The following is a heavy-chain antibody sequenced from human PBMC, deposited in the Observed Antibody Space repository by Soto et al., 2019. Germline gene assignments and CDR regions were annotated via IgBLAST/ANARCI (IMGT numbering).Heavy chain of an antibody. CDR1: GGTFRNSA. CDR2: IMPIFRTP. V-gene: IGHV1-69*05. J-gene: IGHJ6*02. Sequence: QVQLEQSGAEVKKPGSSVKVSCKASGGTFRNSAFSWVRQAPGQGLEWMGGIMPIFRTPDYAQKFQGRVTLTXDXTTSTTYMELSGLRSDDTAVYYCARDNDRPQLGGNYYYILDVWGHGTAVTVSS. D-gene: IGHD1-1*01. CDR3: ARDNDRPQLGGNYYYILDV.